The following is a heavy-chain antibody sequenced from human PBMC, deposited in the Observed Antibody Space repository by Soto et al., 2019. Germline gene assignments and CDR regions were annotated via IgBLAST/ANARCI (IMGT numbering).Heavy chain of an antibody. D-gene: IGHD3-16*01. V-gene: IGHV3-30-3*01. CDR1: GFTFSSYA. J-gene: IGHJ4*02. Sequence: QVQLVESGGGVVQPGRSLRLSCAASGFTFSSYAMHWVRQAPGKGLEWVAVISYDGSNKYYADSVKGRFTISRDNSKNTLYPQMNSLRAEDKAVYFCATPVWGWGQGTLVTVSS. CDR2: ISYDGSNK. CDR3: ATPVWG.